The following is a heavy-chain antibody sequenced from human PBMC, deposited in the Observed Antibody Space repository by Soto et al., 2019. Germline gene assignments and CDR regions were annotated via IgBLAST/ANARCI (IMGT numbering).Heavy chain of an antibody. CDR1: GYTFTSYG. CDR2: ISAYNGNT. J-gene: IGHJ4*02. V-gene: IGHV1-18*01. Sequence: QVQLVQSGAEVKKPGASVKVSCKASGYTFTSYGITWVRQAPGQGLEWMGWISAYNGNTNYAQKLQGRVTMTTDTSTRTAHRALRSRRSDDTAVYYWARDGGYGSGSHWGQGTLVIVSS. CDR3: ARDGGYGSGSH. D-gene: IGHD3-10*01.